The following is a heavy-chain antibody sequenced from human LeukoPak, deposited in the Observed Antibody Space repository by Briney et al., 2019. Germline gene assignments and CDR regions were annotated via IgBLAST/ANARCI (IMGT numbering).Heavy chain of an antibody. J-gene: IGHJ6*02. CDR3: AKDLHYYGSGSYPGIYYYYGMDV. Sequence: GRSLRLSCAASGFTFSSYGMHWVRQAPGKGLEWVAVISYDGSNKYYADSVKGRFTISRDNSKNTLYLQMNSLRAEDTAVYYCAKDLHYYGSGSYPGIYYYYGMDVWGQGTTVTVSS. V-gene: IGHV3-30*18. CDR1: GFTFSSYG. D-gene: IGHD3-10*01. CDR2: ISYDGSNK.